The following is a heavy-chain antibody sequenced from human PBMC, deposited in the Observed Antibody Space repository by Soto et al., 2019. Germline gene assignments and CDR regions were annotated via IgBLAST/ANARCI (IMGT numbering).Heavy chain of an antibody. D-gene: IGHD5-12*01. J-gene: IGHJ4*02. CDR3: ARGGDGYNSLFDY. Sequence: SVKVSRKASGGTFSVYAISWVRQAPGQGLEWMGGIIPIFGTANYAQKFQGRVTIPADKTTSTAYMEPSRLRSEDTAVYYCARGGDGYNSLFDYWRQGNMVTVSS. V-gene: IGHV1-69*06. CDR2: IIPIFGTA. CDR1: GGTFSVYA.